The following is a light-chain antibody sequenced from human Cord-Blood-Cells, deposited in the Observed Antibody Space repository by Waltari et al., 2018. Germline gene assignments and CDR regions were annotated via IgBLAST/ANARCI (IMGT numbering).Light chain of an antibody. CDR1: SCDVGGYKY. CDR2: DVS. V-gene: IGLV2-14*01. J-gene: IGLJ2*01. CDR3: SSYTSSSSVV. Sequence: SALTHPLSVSGSPGQSLTIPCTETSCDVGGYKYVPWYQQHPGNGPKLMIYDVSNRPSGVSNRFSGSKSGNTASLTISGLQAEDEADYYCSSYTSSSSVVFGGGTKLTVL.